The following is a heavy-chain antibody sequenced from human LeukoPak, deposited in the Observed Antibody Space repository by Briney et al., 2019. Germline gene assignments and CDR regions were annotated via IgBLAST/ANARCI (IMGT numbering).Heavy chain of an antibody. CDR3: VKDRSTGDLPLYYFDY. J-gene: IGHJ4*02. Sequence: HPGGSLRLSCAASGFTFSSYAMSWVRQAPGQGLEWVSDISASGGSTYYADSVKGRFTISRDNSKNTLYLQMNSLRAEDTAVYYCVKDRSTGDLPLYYFDYWVQGTLVTVSS. V-gene: IGHV3-23*01. D-gene: IGHD7-27*01. CDR2: ISASGGST. CDR1: GFTFSSYA.